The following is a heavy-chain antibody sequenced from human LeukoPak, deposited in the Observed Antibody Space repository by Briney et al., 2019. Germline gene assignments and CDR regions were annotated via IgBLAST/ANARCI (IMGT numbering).Heavy chain of an antibody. V-gene: IGHV4-34*01. J-gene: IGHJ3*02. CDR3: ARGNRPYGEHEAFDI. D-gene: IGHD3-10*01. CDR2: INHSGST. Sequence: SETLSLTCAVYGGSFSGYYWSWLRQPPGKGLEWIGEINHSGSTNNNPSLQSRVTISVDTSKNQFSLKVSSVSAADTAVYYCARGNRPYGEHEAFDIWGHGTTVTVSP. CDR1: GGSFSGYY.